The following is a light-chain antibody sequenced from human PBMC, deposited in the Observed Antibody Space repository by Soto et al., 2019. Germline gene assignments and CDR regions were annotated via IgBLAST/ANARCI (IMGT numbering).Light chain of an antibody. CDR1: QSLLNSNGNNY. V-gene: IGKV2-28*01. J-gene: IGKJ1*01. Sequence: DIVMTQSPLSLPVTPGEPASISCTSSQSLLNSNGNNYLDWYVQKPGQSPQLLIHLGSKRASGVPDTFSGGGSGTSFTLEISRVEAEVVGVYYCMQPRRNPRTFGQMTQVEI. CDR3: MQPRRNPRT. CDR2: LGS.